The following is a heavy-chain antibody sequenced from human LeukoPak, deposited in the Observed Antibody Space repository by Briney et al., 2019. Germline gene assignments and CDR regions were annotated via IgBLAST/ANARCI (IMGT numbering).Heavy chain of an antibody. CDR2: IRYDGSNK. D-gene: IGHD3-10*01. J-gene: IGHJ4*02. CDR3: AKDDSYGSGSYFDY. V-gene: IGHV3-30*02. Sequence: PGGSLRLSCAASGFTFSSYGMHWVRQAPGKGLEWVAFIRYDGSNKYYADSVKGRLTISRDNSKNTLYLQMNSLRAEDTAVYYCAKDDSYGSGSYFDYWGQGTLVTVSS. CDR1: GFTFSSYG.